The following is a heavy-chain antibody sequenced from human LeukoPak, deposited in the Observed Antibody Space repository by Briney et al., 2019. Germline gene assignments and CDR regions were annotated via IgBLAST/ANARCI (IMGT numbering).Heavy chain of an antibody. V-gene: IGHV3-23*01. J-gene: IGHJ6*02. D-gene: IGHD3-9*01. Sequence: HPGGSLRLSCAASGFTFSSYAMSWVRQAPGKGLEWVSAISGSGGSTYYADSVKGRFTISRVNSKNTLYLQMNSLRAEDTAVYYCAKSARHILRYFDWMGPGDYYYWMDVWGQGTTVTVSS. CDR3: AKSARHILRYFDWMGPGDYYYWMDV. CDR1: GFTFSSYA. CDR2: ISGSGGST.